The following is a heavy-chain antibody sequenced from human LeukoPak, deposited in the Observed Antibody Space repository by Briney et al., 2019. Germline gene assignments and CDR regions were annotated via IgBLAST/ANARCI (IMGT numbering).Heavy chain of an antibody. J-gene: IGHJ3*02. CDR2: TSSGSDYT. V-gene: IGHV3-21*01. D-gene: IGHD1-26*01. CDR3: ARGHSGSYQRTDAFDI. Sequence: GSLRLSCAASGFTFSSYAMSWVPQAPGKELKWVSSTSSGSDYTYYADSMKGPFSTSRDNGKNSLYLQMNSLRVEDTAVYYCARGHSGSYQRTDAFDIWGQGTMVTVSS. CDR1: GFTFSSYA.